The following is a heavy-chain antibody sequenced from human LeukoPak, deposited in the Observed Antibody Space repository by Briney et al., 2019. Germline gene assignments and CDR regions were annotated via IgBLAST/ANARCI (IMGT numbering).Heavy chain of an antibody. D-gene: IGHD5-24*01. CDR2: IYYSGST. J-gene: IGHJ4*02. CDR1: GGSISSGGYY. CDR3: AREMATYFDY. Sequence: SQTLSLTCTVSGGSISSGGYYWSWLRQHPGKGLEWIGYIYYSGSTYYNPSLKSRVTISVDTSKNQFSLKLRSVTAADTAVYYCAREMATYFDYWGQGTLVTVSS. V-gene: IGHV4-31*03.